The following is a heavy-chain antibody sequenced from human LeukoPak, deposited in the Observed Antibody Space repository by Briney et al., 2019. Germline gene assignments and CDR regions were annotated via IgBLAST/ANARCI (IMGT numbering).Heavy chain of an antibody. J-gene: IGHJ4*02. CDR1: GDSVSSNNGA. V-gene: IGHV6-1*01. Sequence: SQTLSLTCAISGDSVSSNNGAWNWIRQSPSRGLEWLGRTYYRSEWYDDYAESMKGRITISPDTSKNQFSLHVYAVTPEDTAVYYCARDVGTSGWHTFDYWGQGTLVTVSS. CDR3: ARDVGTSGWHTFDY. CDR2: TYYRSEWYD. D-gene: IGHD6-19*01.